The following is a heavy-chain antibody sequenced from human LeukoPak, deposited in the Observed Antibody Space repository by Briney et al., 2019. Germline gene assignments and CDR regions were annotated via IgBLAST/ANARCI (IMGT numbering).Heavy chain of an antibody. CDR3: ASHYGSGTYSGYVDY. D-gene: IGHD3-10*01. CDR2: IYHSGST. CDR1: GGSLNNYH. Sequence: SETLSLTCAVSGGSLNNYHWSWIRQPPGKGLEWIGCIYHSGSTNYNPSLNSRVTMSVDTSKNQFSLRLSSVTAADTAVYYCASHYGSGTYSGYVDYWGQGTLVTV. V-gene: IGHV4-59*01. J-gene: IGHJ4*02.